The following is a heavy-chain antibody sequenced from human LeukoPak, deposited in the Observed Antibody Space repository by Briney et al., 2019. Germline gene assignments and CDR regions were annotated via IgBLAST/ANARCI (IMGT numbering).Heavy chain of an antibody. CDR3: AKGSDYGSGSYYNDFDY. V-gene: IGHV3-9*01. J-gene: IGHJ4*02. CDR1: GFTFDDYA. D-gene: IGHD3-10*01. Sequence: GGSLRLSCAASGFTFDDYAMHWVRQAPGKGLEWVSGISWNSGSIGYADSVKGRFTISRDNAKNSLYLQMNSLRAEDTALYYCAKGSDYGSGSYYNDFDYWGQGTLVTVSS. CDR2: ISWNSGSI.